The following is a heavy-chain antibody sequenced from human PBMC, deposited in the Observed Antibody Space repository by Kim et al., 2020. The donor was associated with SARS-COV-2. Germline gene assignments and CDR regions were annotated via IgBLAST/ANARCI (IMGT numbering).Heavy chain of an antibody. V-gene: IGHV1-3*04. J-gene: IGHJ6*02. CDR1: GYTFTTYA. D-gene: IGHD2-2*01. CDR2: INTGKGNT. Sequence: ASVKVSCKASGYTFTTYAIQWVRQAPGQRLEWMGWINTGKGNTKYSEKVQGRVTIIRDTSASTAYMELSSLRSEDTAVYYCARSVAIMPPGMDVWGQGTTVPVPS. CDR3: ARSVAIMPPGMDV.